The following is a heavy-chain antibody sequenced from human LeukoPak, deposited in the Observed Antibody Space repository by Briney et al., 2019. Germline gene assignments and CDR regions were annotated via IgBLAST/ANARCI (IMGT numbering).Heavy chain of an antibody. CDR2: IYYSGST. J-gene: IGHJ3*02. D-gene: IGHD6-13*01. CDR3: ARSPYSSSWYDI. V-gene: IGHV4-30-4*01. CDR1: GGSISSGDYY. Sequence: SETLSLTCTVSGGSISSGDYYWSWIRQPPGKGLEWIGYIYYSGSTYYNPSLKSRVTISVDRSKNQFSLKLSSVTAADTAVYYCARSPYSSSWYDIWGQGTMVTVSS.